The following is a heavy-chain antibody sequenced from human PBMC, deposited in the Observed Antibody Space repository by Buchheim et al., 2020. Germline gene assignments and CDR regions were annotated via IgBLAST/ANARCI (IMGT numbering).Heavy chain of an antibody. J-gene: IGHJ4*02. CDR2: INHSGST. Sequence: QVQLQQWGAGLLKPSETLSLTCAVYGGSFSGYYWSWIRQPPGKGLEWIGEINHSGSTNYNPSLKSRVTISVDTSKNQFSLKLSSVTAADTAVYYCARAHIVVVPAARKKYFDYWGQGTL. CDR3: ARAHIVVVPAARKKYFDY. D-gene: IGHD2-2*01. V-gene: IGHV4-34*01. CDR1: GGSFSGYY.